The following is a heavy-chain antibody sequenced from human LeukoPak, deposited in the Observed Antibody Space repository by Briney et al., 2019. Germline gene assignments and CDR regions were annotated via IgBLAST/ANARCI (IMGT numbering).Heavy chain of an antibody. V-gene: IGHV3-33*01. CDR1: GFTFNGYG. D-gene: IGHD4-17*01. CDR2: IWYDGSNK. J-gene: IGHJ4*02. Sequence: GGSLLLSCAASGFTFNGYGIHWVRPAPGKGLGGVAFIWYDGSNKYYADSVKGRFTISRDNSKNTLYLQMNSLRAEDTAVYYCARARTTRGFDYWGQGTLVTVSS. CDR3: ARARTTRGFDY.